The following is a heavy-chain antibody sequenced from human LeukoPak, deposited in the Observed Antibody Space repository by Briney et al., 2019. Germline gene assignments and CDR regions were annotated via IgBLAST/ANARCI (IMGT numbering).Heavy chain of an antibody. CDR2: ISAYNGNT. CDR3: ARVNRARNYNDYSGLIDY. CDR1: GYTFTNYG. D-gene: IGHD3-22*01. V-gene: IGHV1-18*01. J-gene: IGHJ4*02. Sequence: GASVKVSCKASGYTFTNYGISWVRQAPGQGLEWMGWISAYNGNTNYAQKFQGRVTMTTDTSTSTGYMELRSLRSDDTAVHYCARVNRARNYNDYSGLIDYWGQGTLVTVSS.